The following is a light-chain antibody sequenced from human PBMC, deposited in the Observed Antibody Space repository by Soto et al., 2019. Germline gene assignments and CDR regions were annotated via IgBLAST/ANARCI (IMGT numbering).Light chain of an antibody. V-gene: IGKV3-15*01. Sequence: EIVLTQSPGILSVSPGERATLSCRASQSVSSKLAWYQQEPGQAPRLLFYGASTGATGIPARFSGSGSETEFTLSISSLQSEDFAVYYCQQYNNWPGTFGQGTKVDIK. CDR1: QSVSSK. J-gene: IGKJ1*01. CDR3: QQYNNWPGT. CDR2: GAS.